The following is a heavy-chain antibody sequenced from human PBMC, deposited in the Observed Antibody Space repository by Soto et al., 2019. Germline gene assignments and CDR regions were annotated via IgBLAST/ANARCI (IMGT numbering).Heavy chain of an antibody. V-gene: IGHV3-74*03. CDR3: ARDDNPDY. J-gene: IGHJ4*02. D-gene: IGHD1-20*01. CDR2: INGDGSTT. Sequence: EVQLVESGGGLVQPGGSLRLSCEASGFTFSTYWMHWVRQGPGKGLVWLSRINGDGSTTEYADSVKGRFTISRGNAKNTLYLQIHSLRVEDTAVYYCARDDNPDYWGQGTLVTVSS. CDR1: GFTFSTYW.